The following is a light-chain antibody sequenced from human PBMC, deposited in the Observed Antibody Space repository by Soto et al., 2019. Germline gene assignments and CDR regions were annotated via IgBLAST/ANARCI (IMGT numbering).Light chain of an antibody. CDR1: QSVSSSY. J-gene: IGKJ1*01. CDR2: GAS. V-gene: IGKV3-20*01. Sequence: IVFTPSPSTLSFSPAERATLSCSAIQSVSSSYLAWYQQRRGQAPRLLIYGASTRATGIPARFSGSGSGTEFTLTISSLQPEDFATYYCQQSYSTPWTFGQGTKVDIK. CDR3: QQSYSTPWT.